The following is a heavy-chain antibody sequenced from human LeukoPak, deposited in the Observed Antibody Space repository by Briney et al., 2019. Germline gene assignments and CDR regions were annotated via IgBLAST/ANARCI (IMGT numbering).Heavy chain of an antibody. D-gene: IGHD5-12*01. CDR1: GFTFSNYW. CDR3: AKYRLIWLPAPVFDY. J-gene: IGHJ4*02. Sequence: GGSLRLSCAASGFTFSNYWMRWVRQAPGKGLEWVANIKEDGSEKYYMDSVKGRFTISRDHTKNSLFLQMNSLRAEDTAVYYCAKYRLIWLPAPVFDYWGQGTLVTVSS. CDR2: IKEDGSEK. V-gene: IGHV3-7*01.